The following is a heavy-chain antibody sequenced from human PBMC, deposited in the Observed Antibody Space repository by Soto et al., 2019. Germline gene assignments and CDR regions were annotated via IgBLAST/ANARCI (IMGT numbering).Heavy chain of an antibody. J-gene: IGHJ4*01. V-gene: IGHV4-59*04. CDR3: ARFPWNPPSSFDS. CDR1: GAPLTINY. D-gene: IGHD1-1*01. CDR2: VFYSGST. Sequence: SETLSLTCTVSGAPLTINYWRWVRQAPGKGLEWIGTVFYSGSTYYTPSLKSRVTISVDTSKNQFSLRLSSVTASDTAVYYCARFPWNPPSSFDSWGQGTLVTVSS.